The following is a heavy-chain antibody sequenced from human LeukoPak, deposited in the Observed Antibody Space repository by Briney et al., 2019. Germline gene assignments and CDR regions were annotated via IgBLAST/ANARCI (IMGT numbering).Heavy chain of an antibody. V-gene: IGHV4-4*07. CDR2: IYSSGST. D-gene: IGHD4-23*01. CDR1: GGSINSYY. CDR3: ARGGKATVVTM. J-gene: IGHJ4*02. Sequence: SETLSLTCTVSGGSINSYYWRWIRQPAGKGLEWVGRIYSSGSTNYNPSLKSRVSISVDTSKKQFFLKLTSGTAADTAVYYCARGGKATVVTMWGQGILVTVSS.